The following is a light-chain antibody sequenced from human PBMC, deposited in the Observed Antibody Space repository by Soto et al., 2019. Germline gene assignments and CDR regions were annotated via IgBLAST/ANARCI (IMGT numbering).Light chain of an antibody. CDR2: DNN. V-gene: IGLV1-51*01. CDR1: SSNIGNNY. Sequence: QSVLTQPPSVSAAPGQKVTISCSGSSSNIGNNYVSWYQQLPGTAPKLLIYDNNKRPSGIPDRFSGSKSGTSATLGITGLXTGDXXXYYCGTWDSSLSAGVVFGGGTKLTV. J-gene: IGLJ2*01. CDR3: GTWDSSLSAGVV.